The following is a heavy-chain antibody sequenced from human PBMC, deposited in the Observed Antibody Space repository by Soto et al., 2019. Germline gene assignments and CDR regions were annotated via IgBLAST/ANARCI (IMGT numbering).Heavy chain of an antibody. D-gene: IGHD3-3*01. Sequence: QITLKEAGPTLVRPTQTLTLTCSFSGFSLSTTGEGVGWIRQPPGKALEWLALIHWNDDKRYNPSLRRRLTINKDTSRMEVVLSCTNMDRVDTGKYYCAQRRLGDTSPDYYGLDVWGQGTTVIVSS. V-gene: IGHV2-5*01. CDR2: IHWNDDK. J-gene: IGHJ6*02. CDR1: GFSLSTTGEG. CDR3: AQRRLGDTSPDYYGLDV.